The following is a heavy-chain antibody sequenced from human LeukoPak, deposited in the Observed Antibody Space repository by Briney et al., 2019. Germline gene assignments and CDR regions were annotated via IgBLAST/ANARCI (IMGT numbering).Heavy chain of an antibody. CDR1: GFTFSDYY. J-gene: IGHJ4*02. Sequence: GSLRLSCAASGFTFSDYYMSWIRQAPGQGLEWVSYISSSGSTIYYADSVKGRFTISRDNAKNSLYLQMNSLRAEDTAVYYCARRTGDSYYFDYWGQGTLVTVSS. CDR2: ISSSGSTI. CDR3: ARRTGDSYYFDY. D-gene: IGHD1-26*01. V-gene: IGHV3-11*01.